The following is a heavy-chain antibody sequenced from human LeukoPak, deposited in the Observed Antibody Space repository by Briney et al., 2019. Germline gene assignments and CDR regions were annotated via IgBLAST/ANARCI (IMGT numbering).Heavy chain of an antibody. J-gene: IGHJ6*03. V-gene: IGHV4-39*07. CDR2: IYYSGST. Sequence: KPSETLSLTCTVSGGSISSSSYYWGWIRQPPGKGLEWIGSIYYSGSTYYNPSLKSRVTISVDTSKNQFSLKLSSVTAADTAVYYCARGPRRYYYYYMDVWGKGTTVTVSS. CDR1: GGSISSSSYY. CDR3: ARGPRRYYYYYMDV.